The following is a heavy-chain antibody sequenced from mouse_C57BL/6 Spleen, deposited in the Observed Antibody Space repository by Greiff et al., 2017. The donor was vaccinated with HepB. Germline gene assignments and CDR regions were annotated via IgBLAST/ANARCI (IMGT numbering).Heavy chain of an antibody. CDR3: ARRTHDGYSYYFDY. D-gene: IGHD2-3*01. CDR2: FHPYNGDT. J-gene: IGHJ2*01. V-gene: IGHV1-47*01. Sequence: QVQLQQSGAELVKPGASVKMSCKASGYTFTTYPIEWMKQNHGKSLEWIGNFHPYNGDTKYKEKFKGKATFTVEKSSSTVYLELSRLTSDDSAVYDCARRTHDGYSYYFDYWGQGTTLTVSS. CDR1: GYTFTTYP.